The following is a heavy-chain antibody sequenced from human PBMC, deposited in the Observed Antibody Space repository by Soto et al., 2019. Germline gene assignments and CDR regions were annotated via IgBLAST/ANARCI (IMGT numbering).Heavy chain of an antibody. CDR1: GYTFITYG. V-gene: IGHV1-18*01. Sequence: QVQLVQSGAELKKPGASVTVSCKASGYTFITYGINWVRQAPGQGLEWMGWISPRNGNTDYAQRFQDRVTMTTDTSATTAYMELRSLRSDDTAVYFWAIGGLGVVPAAIFSAYWLDPWGQGTLVTVSS. CDR3: AIGGLGVVPAAIFSAYWLDP. CDR2: ISPRNGNT. J-gene: IGHJ5*02. D-gene: IGHD2-2*01.